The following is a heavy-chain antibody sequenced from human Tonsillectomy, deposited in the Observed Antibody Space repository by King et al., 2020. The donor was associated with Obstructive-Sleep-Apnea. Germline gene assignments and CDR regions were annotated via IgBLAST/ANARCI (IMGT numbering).Heavy chain of an antibody. CDR1: GGSISSGGYY. V-gene: IGHV4-31*03. CDR2: IYYSGST. J-gene: IGHJ4*02. CDR3: ARGTGVRGVISIQESPFFDY. Sequence: PLQESGPGLVKPSQTLSLTCTVSGGSISSGGYYWSWIRQHPGKGLEWIGYIYYSGSTYYNPSLKSRVTISVDTSKNQFSLKLSSVTAADTAVYYCARGTGVRGVISIQESPFFDYWGQGTLVTVSS. D-gene: IGHD3-10*01.